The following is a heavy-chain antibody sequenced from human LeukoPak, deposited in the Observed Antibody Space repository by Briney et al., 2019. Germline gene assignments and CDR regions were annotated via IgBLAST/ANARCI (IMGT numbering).Heavy chain of an antibody. CDR2: INPNSGGT. D-gene: IGHD3-22*01. CDR3: ARGALYYYDSSGYYH. CDR1: GYTFTGYY. J-gene: IGHJ5*02. Sequence: ASVKVSCKASGYTFTGYYMHWVRQAPGQGLEWMGWINPNSGGTNYAQKFQGRVTMTRDTSISTAYMELRSLRSDDTAVYYCARGALYYYDSSGYYHWGQGTLVTVSS. V-gene: IGHV1-2*02.